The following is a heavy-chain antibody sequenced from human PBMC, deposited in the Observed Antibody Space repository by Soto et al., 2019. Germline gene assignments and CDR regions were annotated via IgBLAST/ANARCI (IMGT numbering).Heavy chain of an antibody. CDR1: GGTFSSYA. Sequence: QVQLVQSGAEVKKPGSSVKVSCKASGGTFSSYAISWVRQAPGQGLEWMGGIIPIFGTANYAQKFHCRVTITADEFMSTSYMEVSSLRSEDTAVYYGARDLLSSGGVGVWGSYRLPGYYYGMDVWGQGNTVTVSS. D-gene: IGHD3-16*02. CDR2: IIPIFGTA. CDR3: ARDLLSSGGVGVWGSYRLPGYYYGMDV. V-gene: IGHV1-69*01. J-gene: IGHJ6*02.